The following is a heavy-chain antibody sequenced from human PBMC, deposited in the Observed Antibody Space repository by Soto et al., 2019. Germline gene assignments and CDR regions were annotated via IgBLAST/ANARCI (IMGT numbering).Heavy chain of an antibody. CDR1: GYTFTTYG. Sequence: ASVKVSCKTSGYTFTTYGISWVRQAPGQGLEWMGWISSYNGHTIYAQKLQDRVTMTTDTSTNIAYMELRSLRSDDTAVFYCARDRGSGSYYARFDYWGQGTLVTVSS. CDR3: ARDRGSGSYYARFDY. D-gene: IGHD1-26*01. CDR2: ISSYNGHT. J-gene: IGHJ4*02. V-gene: IGHV1-18*01.